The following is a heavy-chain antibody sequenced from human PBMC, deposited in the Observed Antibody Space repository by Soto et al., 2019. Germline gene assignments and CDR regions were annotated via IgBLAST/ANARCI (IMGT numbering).Heavy chain of an antibody. J-gene: IGHJ4*02. V-gene: IGHV3-53*04. Sequence: PGGSLRLSCAASGFTVSSNYMSWVRQAPGKGLEWVSVIYSGGSTYYADSVKGRFTISRHNSKNTLYLQMNSLRAEDTAVYYCARGPNYDYMWGSYRYFDYWGQGTLVTVSS. CDR2: IYSGGST. D-gene: IGHD3-16*02. CDR1: GFTVSSNY. CDR3: ARGPNYDYMWGSYRYFDY.